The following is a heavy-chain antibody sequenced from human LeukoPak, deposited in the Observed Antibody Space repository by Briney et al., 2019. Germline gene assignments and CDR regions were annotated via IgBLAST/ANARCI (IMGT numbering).Heavy chain of an antibody. Sequence: GGSLRLSCAASEFTVSSNYMSWVRQAPGKGLEWVSYISRSSTTMYYADSVKGRFTISRDNAKNSLYLQMNSLRAEDTAVYYCASSYSSGWYFDYWGQGTLVTVSS. CDR2: ISRSSTTM. CDR3: ASSYSSGWYFDY. D-gene: IGHD6-19*01. J-gene: IGHJ4*02. CDR1: EFTVSSNY. V-gene: IGHV3-48*04.